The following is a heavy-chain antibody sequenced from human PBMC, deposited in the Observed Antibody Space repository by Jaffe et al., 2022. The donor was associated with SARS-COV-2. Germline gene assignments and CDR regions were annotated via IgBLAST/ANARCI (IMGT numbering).Heavy chain of an antibody. CDR2: IYTSGST. J-gene: IGHJ5*02. Sequence: QVQLQESGPGLVKPSQTLSLTCTVSGGSISSGSYYWSWIRQPAGKGLEWIGRIYTSGSTDYNPSLKSRVTISVDTSKNQFSLKLSSVTAADTAVYYCAGFLAAAGTVWFDPWGQGTLVTVSS. CDR3: AGFLAAAGTVWFDP. V-gene: IGHV4-61*02. D-gene: IGHD6-13*01. CDR1: GGSISSGSYY.